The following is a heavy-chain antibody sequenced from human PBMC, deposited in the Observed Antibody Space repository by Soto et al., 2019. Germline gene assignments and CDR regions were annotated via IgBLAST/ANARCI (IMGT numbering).Heavy chain of an antibody. CDR2: IYSGGST. CDR1: GFIVNSNY. J-gene: IGHJ4*02. CDR3: ASAKLLLPWLFDY. V-gene: IGHV3-66*01. D-gene: IGHD2-15*01. Sequence: SLRLSCAASGFIVNSNYMSWVRQAPGKGLEWVSVIYSGGSTYYADSVKGRFTISRDDSKNTLFLQMKSLRAEDTAVYYCASAKLLLPWLFDYWGQGTLVTVSS.